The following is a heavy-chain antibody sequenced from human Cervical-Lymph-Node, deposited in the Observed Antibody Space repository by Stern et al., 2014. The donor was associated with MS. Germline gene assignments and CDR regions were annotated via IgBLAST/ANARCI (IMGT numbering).Heavy chain of an antibody. CDR2: IYLGDSET. CDR1: GYSFTRDW. CDR3: ARLPDSGGWYGIWYFDL. Sequence: EVQLGESGAEVKKPGESLKISCKGSGYSFTRDWIGWVRQTPGKGLEWMGVIYLGDSETRYSPSFQGQVTISADKSISTAYLQWSSLKASDTAMYYCARLPDSGGWYGIWYFDLWGRGTLVTVSS. J-gene: IGHJ2*01. D-gene: IGHD6-19*01. V-gene: IGHV5-51*03.